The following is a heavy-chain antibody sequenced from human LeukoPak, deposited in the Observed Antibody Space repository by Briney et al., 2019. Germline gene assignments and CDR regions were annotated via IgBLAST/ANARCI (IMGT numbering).Heavy chain of an antibody. CDR3: AELGITMIGGV. D-gene: IGHD3-10*02. CDR2: ISGSGGST. CDR1: GFTFSSYA. V-gene: IGHV3-23*01. J-gene: IGHJ6*04. Sequence: GGSLRLSCAASGFTFSSYAMNWVRQAPGKGLEWVSAISGSGGSTYYADSVKGRFTISRDNSKNTLYLQMNRLRAEDTAVYYCAELGITMIGGVWGKGTTVTISS.